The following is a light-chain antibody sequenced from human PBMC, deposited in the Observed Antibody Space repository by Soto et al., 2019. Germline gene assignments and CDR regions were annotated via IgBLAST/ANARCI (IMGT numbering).Light chain of an antibody. J-gene: IGKJ1*01. CDR3: QRYGTSRT. CDR2: GAA. Sequence: EIFFTQSPCTLSLSPGERATLSCRASHTISSDYLAWYQQKPGEARRLLIVGAATRAADIADRFSGSGSGTDFTLIISRVEPEDFAVYYCQRYGTSRTFGQGTKVDIK. V-gene: IGKV3-20*01. CDR1: HTISSDY.